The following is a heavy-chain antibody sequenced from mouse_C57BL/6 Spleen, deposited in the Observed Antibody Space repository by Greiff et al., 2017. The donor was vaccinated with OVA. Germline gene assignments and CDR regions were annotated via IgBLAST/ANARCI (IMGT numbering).Heavy chain of an antibody. CDR1: GYSFTDYN. D-gene: IGHD2-5*01. V-gene: IGHV1-39*01. J-gene: IGHJ3*01. Sequence: SGPELVKPGASVKISCKASGYSFTDYNMNWVKQSNGKSLEWIGVINPNYGTTSYNQKFKGKATLTVDQSSSTAYMQLNSLTSEDSAVYYCARSYYSNYNFTGTFAYWGQGTLVTVSA. CDR3: ARSYYSNYNFTGTFAY. CDR2: INPNYGTT.